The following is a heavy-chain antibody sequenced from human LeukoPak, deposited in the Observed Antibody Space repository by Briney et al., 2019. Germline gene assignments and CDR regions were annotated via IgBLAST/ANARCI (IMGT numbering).Heavy chain of an antibody. CDR1: GYTFTSYG. V-gene: IGHV1-18*01. CDR3: ARVHCSGGSCYPSRYFQH. D-gene: IGHD2-15*01. J-gene: IGHJ1*01. Sequence: GASVKVSCEASGYTFTSYGISWVRQAPGQGLERMGWISAYNGNTNYAQKLQGRVTMTTDTSTSTAYMELRSLRSDDTAVYYCARVHCSGGSCYPSRYFQHWGQGTLVTVSS. CDR2: ISAYNGNT.